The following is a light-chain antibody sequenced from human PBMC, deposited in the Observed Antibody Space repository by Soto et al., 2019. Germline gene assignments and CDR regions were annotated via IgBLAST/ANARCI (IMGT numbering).Light chain of an antibody. CDR2: GAS. CDR1: QSVSSSY. CDR3: HQYGSSQYT. Sequence: EIVLTQSPGTLSLSPGERATLSCRASQSVSSSYLAWYQQKPGQAPRLLIYGASSRATGIPDRCSGSESGIDFTLTISRLEPEDLAVYYCHQYGSSQYTFGQGTKLEIK. V-gene: IGKV3-20*01. J-gene: IGKJ2*01.